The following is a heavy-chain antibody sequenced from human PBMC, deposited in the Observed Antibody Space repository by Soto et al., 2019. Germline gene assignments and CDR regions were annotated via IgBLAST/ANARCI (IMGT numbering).Heavy chain of an antibody. D-gene: IGHD6-13*01. CDR1: GGSFSGYY. V-gene: IGHV4-34*01. CDR3: AREVETGYSSSWRNPPNWFDP. CDR2: INHSGST. J-gene: IGHJ5*02. Sequence: SETPSLTCAVYGGSFSGYYWSWIRQPPGKGLEWIGEINHSGSTNYNPSLKSRVTISVDTSKNQFSLKLSSVTAADTAVYYCAREVETGYSSSWRNPPNWFDPWGQGTLVTVSS.